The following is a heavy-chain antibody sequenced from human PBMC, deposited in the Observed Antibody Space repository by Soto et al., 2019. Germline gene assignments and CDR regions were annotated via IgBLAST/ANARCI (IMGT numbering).Heavy chain of an antibody. CDR2: VFHSGTT. V-gene: IGHV4-38-2*02. J-gene: IGHJ4*02. CDR1: GYSINSGYY. D-gene: IGHD3-3*01. Sequence: PSETLSLTCGVPGYSINSGYYWGWIRQPPGKGLEWIGSVFHSGTTYQNPSLKTRATISVDTDRNQFSLELDSVTVADTDVYYCSRDFENLHDFWSGPDYWGQGILVTVSS. CDR3: SRDFENLHDFWSGPDY.